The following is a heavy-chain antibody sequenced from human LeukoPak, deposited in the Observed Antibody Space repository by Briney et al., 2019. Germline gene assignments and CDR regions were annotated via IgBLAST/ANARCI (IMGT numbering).Heavy chain of an antibody. V-gene: IGHV4-61*01. CDR1: GGSVSSDSYF. Sequence: SETLSLTCSVSGGSVSSDSYFWNWVRQPPGKGLEWIGYIYSSGSTNYNRSLKSRVTISLDTSKNQFSLKLSSVTAADTAVYYCARGGYVVVPAAMRWSDPWGQGTLVTVSS. CDR3: ARGGYVVVPAAMRWSDP. CDR2: IYSSGST. J-gene: IGHJ5*02. D-gene: IGHD2-2*01.